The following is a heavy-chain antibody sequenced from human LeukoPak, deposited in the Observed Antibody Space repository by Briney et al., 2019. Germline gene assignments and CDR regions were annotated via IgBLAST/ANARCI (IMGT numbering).Heavy chain of an antibody. Sequence: GASVKVSCKASGYTFTGYYMHWVRQAPGQGLEWMGWINPNSGGTNYAQKFQGRVTMTRDTSISTAYMELSRLRSDDTAVYYCARDAGYYYDSSGPRDGAFDIWGQGTMVTVSS. J-gene: IGHJ3*02. D-gene: IGHD3-22*01. CDR2: INPNSGGT. CDR1: GYTFTGYY. CDR3: ARDAGYYYDSSGPRDGAFDI. V-gene: IGHV1-2*02.